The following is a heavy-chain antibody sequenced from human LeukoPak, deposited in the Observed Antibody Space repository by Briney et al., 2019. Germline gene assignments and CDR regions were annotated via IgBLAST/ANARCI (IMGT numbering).Heavy chain of an antibody. CDR3: ARERDGYNHAGAFDI. CDR1: GGTFSSYA. Sequence: SVKVSCKASGGTFSSYAISWVRQAPGQGLEWMGGIIPIFGTANYAQKFQGRVTITADESTSTDYMELSSLRSEDTAVYYCARERDGYNHAGAFDIWGQGTMVTVSS. CDR2: IIPIFGTA. J-gene: IGHJ3*02. V-gene: IGHV1-69*13. D-gene: IGHD5-24*01.